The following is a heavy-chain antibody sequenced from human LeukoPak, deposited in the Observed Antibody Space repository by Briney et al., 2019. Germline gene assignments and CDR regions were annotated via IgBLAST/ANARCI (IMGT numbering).Heavy chain of an antibody. Sequence: PGGSLRLSCAASGFTFSSYAMSWVRQAPGKGLEWVSTITGGLASTYYAGSVKGRFTISRDNSKNTLYLQMNSLRAEDTAVYYCAKRPKGYFDYWGQGTLVTVSS. CDR2: ITGGLAST. V-gene: IGHV3-23*01. J-gene: IGHJ4*02. CDR3: AKRPKGYFDY. CDR1: GFTFSSYA.